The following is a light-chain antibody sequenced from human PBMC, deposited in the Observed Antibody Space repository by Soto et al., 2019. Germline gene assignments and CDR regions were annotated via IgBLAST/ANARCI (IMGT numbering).Light chain of an antibody. Sequence: QSALTQPASVSGSPGQSITISCTGTSSDVGSYNLVSWYQQHPGKAPKLMIYEVSKRPSGVSNRFSGSKSGNTASLTISGLQAEDEADYYCCSDAGSREFGGGTKVTVL. CDR3: CSDAGSRE. V-gene: IGLV2-23*02. CDR2: EVS. CDR1: SSDVGSYNL. J-gene: IGLJ3*02.